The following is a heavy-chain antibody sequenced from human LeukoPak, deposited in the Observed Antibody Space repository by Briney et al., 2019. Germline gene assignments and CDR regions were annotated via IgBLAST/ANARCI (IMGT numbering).Heavy chain of an antibody. D-gene: IGHD4-17*01. Sequence: SETLSLTCTVSGGSVSSSNWWSWVRQPPGKGLEWIGEVYHSGSTNYNPSLESRVTISIDKSKNQFSLKLSSVTAADTAVYYCGAGDSYYFDYWGQGTLVTVSS. CDR1: GGSVSSSNW. CDR3: GAGDSYYFDY. V-gene: IGHV4-4*02. J-gene: IGHJ4*02. CDR2: VYHSGST.